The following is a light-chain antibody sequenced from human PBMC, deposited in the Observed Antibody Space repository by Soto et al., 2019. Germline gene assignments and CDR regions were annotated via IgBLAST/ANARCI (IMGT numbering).Light chain of an antibody. CDR2: KAS. Sequence: DIQMTQSPSTLSASVGDRVTITCRASQSITDWLAWYQQKPGKAPKFLIYKASNLEGGVPSRFSGSGSGTEFTLTISSVQPDDFATYYRKYWDEYSWTFGQRTKVEIK. CDR1: QSITDW. J-gene: IGKJ1*01. CDR3: KYWDEYSWT. V-gene: IGKV1-5*03.